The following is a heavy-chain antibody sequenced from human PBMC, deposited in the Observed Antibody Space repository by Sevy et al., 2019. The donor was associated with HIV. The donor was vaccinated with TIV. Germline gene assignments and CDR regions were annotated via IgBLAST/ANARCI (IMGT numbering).Heavy chain of an antibody. D-gene: IGHD2-2*01. V-gene: IGHV3-48*02. J-gene: IGHJ6*02. Sequence: GGSLRLSCAASGFTFSSYSMNWVRQAPGKGLEWVSYISSSSSSPIYYADSVKGRFTISRDNAKNSMYLQMISLRDEDTAVYYCARLQYCSSSSCYYYYFGMDVWGQGTTVTVSS. CDR1: GFTFSSYS. CDR3: ARLQYCSSSSCYYYYFGMDV. CDR2: ISSSSSSPI.